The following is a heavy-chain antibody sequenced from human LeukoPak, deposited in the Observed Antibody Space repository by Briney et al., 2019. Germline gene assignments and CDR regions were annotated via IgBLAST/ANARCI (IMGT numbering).Heavy chain of an antibody. D-gene: IGHD3-3*01. CDR2: ISAYNGNT. V-gene: IGHV1-18*01. CDR3: ARARITTFGVVILPFDY. J-gene: IGHJ4*02. CDR1: GYTFTSYG. Sequence: GASVKASCKASGYTFTSYGISWVRQAPGQGLEWMGWISAYNGNTNYAQKLQGRVTMTTDTSTSTAYMELRSLRSDDTAVYYCARARITTFGVVILPFDYWGQGTLVTVSS.